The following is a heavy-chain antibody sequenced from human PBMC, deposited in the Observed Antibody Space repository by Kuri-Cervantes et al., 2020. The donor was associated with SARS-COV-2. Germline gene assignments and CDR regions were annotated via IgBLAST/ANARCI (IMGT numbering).Heavy chain of an antibody. CDR1: GYTFTSYG. CDR3: ATDLRHYDFWSGYYPLGYFQH. D-gene: IGHD3-3*01. V-gene: IGHV1-24*01. Sequence: ASVKVSCKASGYTFTSYGISWVRQAPGQGLEWMGGFDPEDGETIYAQKFQGRVTMTEDTSTDTAYMELSSLRSEDTAVYYCATDLRHYDFWSGYYPLGYFQHWGQGTLVTVSS. CDR2: FDPEDGET. J-gene: IGHJ1*01.